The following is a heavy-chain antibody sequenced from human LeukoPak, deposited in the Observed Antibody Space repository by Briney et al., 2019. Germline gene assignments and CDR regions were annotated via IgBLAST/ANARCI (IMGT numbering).Heavy chain of an antibody. Sequence: ASVKVSCKASGYNFIYYAIHWVRQAPGQSLEWIGWINSDNGNTKYSQKFQGRVTITRDTSASTAYMDLSSLRSEDTAVYYCARGPYSSGWYGCPDYWGQGTLVTVSS. CDR2: INSDNGNT. CDR1: GYNFIYYA. D-gene: IGHD6-19*01. J-gene: IGHJ4*02. V-gene: IGHV1-3*04. CDR3: ARGPYSSGWYGCPDY.